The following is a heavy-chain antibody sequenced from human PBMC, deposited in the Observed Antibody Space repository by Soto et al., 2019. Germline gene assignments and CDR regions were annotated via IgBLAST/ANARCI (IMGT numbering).Heavy chain of an antibody. Sequence: GESLKISCKGSGYSFTSYWISWVRQMPGKGLEWMGRIDPSDSYTNYSPSFQGHVTISADKSINTAYLQWSSLKASDTAMYYCAREGQRWLQFPYYYYGMDVWGQGTTVTVSS. CDR3: AREGQRWLQFPYYYYGMDV. V-gene: IGHV5-10-1*01. CDR2: IDPSDSYT. D-gene: IGHD5-12*01. CDR1: GYSFTSYW. J-gene: IGHJ6*02.